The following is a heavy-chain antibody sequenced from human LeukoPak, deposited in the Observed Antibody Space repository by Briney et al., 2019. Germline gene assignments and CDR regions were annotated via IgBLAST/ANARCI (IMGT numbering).Heavy chain of an antibody. Sequence: GASVKVSCKASGYTFTDYYMHWVQQAPGKGLEWMGRVDPEDGETIYAEKCQGRVTITADTSTDTAYMELSSLRSEDTAVYYCATVPSYSSSQSWGQGTLVTVSS. CDR2: VDPEDGET. CDR3: ATVPSYSSSQS. J-gene: IGHJ5*02. CDR1: GYTFTDYY. D-gene: IGHD6-13*01. V-gene: IGHV1-69-2*01.